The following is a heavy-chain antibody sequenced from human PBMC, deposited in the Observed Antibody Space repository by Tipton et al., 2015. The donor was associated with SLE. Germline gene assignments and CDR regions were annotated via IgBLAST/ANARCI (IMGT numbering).Heavy chain of an antibody. CDR3: ARLYTSGWDGGFDI. CDR2: INSDGSST. D-gene: IGHD6-19*01. J-gene: IGHJ3*02. Sequence: SLRLSCAASGFTFSSYWMHWVRQAPGKGLVWVSRINSDGSSTSYADSVKGRFTISRDNAKSSLYMQMQSLRAEDTAVYYCARLYTSGWDGGFDIWGQGTVVTVSS. V-gene: IGHV3-74*01. CDR1: GFTFSSYW.